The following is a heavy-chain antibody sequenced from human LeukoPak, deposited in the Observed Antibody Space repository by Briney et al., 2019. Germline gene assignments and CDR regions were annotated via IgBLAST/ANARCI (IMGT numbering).Heavy chain of an antibody. CDR2: ISGSGGST. CDR3: AKTVAILWFGEFMYYFDY. J-gene: IGHJ4*02. CDR1: GFTFSSYA. D-gene: IGHD3-10*01. V-gene: IGHV3-23*01. Sequence: GGSLRLSCAASGFTFSSYAMSWVRQAPGKGLEWVSAISGSGGSTYYADSVKGRFTISRDNSKNTLYLQVNSLRAEDTAVYYCAKTVAILWFGEFMYYFDYWGQGTLVTVSS.